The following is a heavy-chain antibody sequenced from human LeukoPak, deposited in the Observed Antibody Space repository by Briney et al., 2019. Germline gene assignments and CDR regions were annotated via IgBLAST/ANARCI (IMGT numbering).Heavy chain of an antibody. D-gene: IGHD4-17*01. Sequence: ASVKVSCKASGYTFTGYYMHWVRQAPGQGLEWMGWLNPNSGGTNYAQKFQGRVTMTRDTSISTAYMELSRLRSDDTAVYYCARGYGDYYLYFDYWGQGTLVTVSS. V-gene: IGHV1-2*02. J-gene: IGHJ4*02. CDR2: LNPNSGGT. CDR1: GYTFTGYY. CDR3: ARGYGDYYLYFDY.